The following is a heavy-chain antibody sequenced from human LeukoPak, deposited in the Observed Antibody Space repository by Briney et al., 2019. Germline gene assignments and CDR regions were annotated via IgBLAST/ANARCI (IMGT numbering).Heavy chain of an antibody. V-gene: IGHV3-43D*03. Sequence: GGSLRLSCAASGFTFDDYAMHWVHQAPGKGLEWVSLISWDGGSTYYADSVKGRFTISRDNSKNSLYLQMNSLRAEDTALYYCAKDVRGSTSWCGLDYWGQGTLVTVSS. J-gene: IGHJ4*02. CDR3: AKDVRGSTSWCGLDY. CDR1: GFTFDDYA. CDR2: ISWDGGST. D-gene: IGHD6-13*01.